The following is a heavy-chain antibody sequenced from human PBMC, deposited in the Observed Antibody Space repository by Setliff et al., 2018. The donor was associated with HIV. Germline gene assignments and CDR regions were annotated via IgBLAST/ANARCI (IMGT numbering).Heavy chain of an antibody. V-gene: IGHV4-39*01. Sequence: SETLSLTCTVSGGSISSSSHYWGWIRQSPGKGLEWIGSIYYSGSTYYNSSLKSRVTIFVDTSKNQLSLKLRSVTAADTAVYYCAKTIGRYFDIFDNWGQGTLVTVSS. CDR1: GGSISSSSHY. CDR2: IYYSGST. J-gene: IGHJ4*02. D-gene: IGHD3-9*01. CDR3: AKTIGRYFDIFDN.